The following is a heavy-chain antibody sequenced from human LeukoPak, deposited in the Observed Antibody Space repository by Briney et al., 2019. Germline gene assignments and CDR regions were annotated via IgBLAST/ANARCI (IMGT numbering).Heavy chain of an antibody. D-gene: IGHD3-10*01. Sequence: GESLKISCKGSGYSFTSYWIGWVRQMPGKGLEGMGIIYPGDSDTRYSPSFQGQVTISADKCISTAYLQWSSLKASDTAMYYCARHRAIGVRGVPWVGPNWFDPWGQGTLVTVSS. CDR1: GYSFTSYW. CDR2: IYPGDSDT. J-gene: IGHJ5*02. V-gene: IGHV5-51*01. CDR3: ARHRAIGVRGVPWVGPNWFDP.